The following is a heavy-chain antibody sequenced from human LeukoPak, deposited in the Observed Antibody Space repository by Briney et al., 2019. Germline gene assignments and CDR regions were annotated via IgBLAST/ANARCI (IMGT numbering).Heavy chain of an antibody. CDR3: TSDPRIGRYFDY. J-gene: IGHJ4*02. Sequence: GGSLRLSCAASGFTFNNAWMNWVRQVPGKGLEWVGRVKSKTDGGTTDYAAPVQGRFTISRDDSEDTLYLQMNSLKTEDTAVYYCTSDPRIGRYFDYWGQGTLVTVSS. CDR1: GFTFNNAW. D-gene: IGHD1-26*01. V-gene: IGHV3-15*01. CDR2: VKSKTDGGTT.